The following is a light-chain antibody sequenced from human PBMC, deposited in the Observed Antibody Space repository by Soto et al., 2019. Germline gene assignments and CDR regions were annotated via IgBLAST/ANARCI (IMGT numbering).Light chain of an antibody. CDR2: GAS. J-gene: IGKJ5*01. CDR1: QSVSNSY. Sequence: EIVLTQSPGTLSLSPGKRATLSCWASQSVSNSYLAWYQQKPAQAPRLLIYGASSRATGIPNRFVGSGSGTDFTLTISRLEPEDFAVYYCQQYDGPSPITCGQGTRLEIK. CDR3: QQYDGPSPIT. V-gene: IGKV3-20*01.